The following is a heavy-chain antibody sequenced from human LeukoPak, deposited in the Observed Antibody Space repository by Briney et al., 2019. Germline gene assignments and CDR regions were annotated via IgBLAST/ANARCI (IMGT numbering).Heavy chain of an antibody. Sequence: ASVRVSCKASGYSFTNYGISWGRPAPGQGLEWMGWISAYNDNAHNAQGLEGRVTMTSETSTRTAYMELRSLRSDDTAVYYCARSTLGIEFDYWGQGSNVALSS. D-gene: IGHD7-27*01. CDR2: ISAYNDNA. V-gene: IGHV1-18*01. CDR3: ARSTLGIEFDY. J-gene: IGHJ4*02. CDR1: GYSFTNYG.